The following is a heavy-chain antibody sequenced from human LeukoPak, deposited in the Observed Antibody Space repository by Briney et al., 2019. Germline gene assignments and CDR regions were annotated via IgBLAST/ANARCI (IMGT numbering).Heavy chain of an antibody. V-gene: IGHV4-34*01. J-gene: IGHJ4*02. D-gene: IGHD3-22*01. Sequence: PSETLSLTCAVYGGSFSGYYWSWIRQPPGKGLEWIGEFNHSGSTNYNPSLKSRVPISVDTSKNQFSLKLSSVTAADTAVYYCAASLGGYYDSSAYYPFDYWGQGILVTVSS. CDR2: FNHSGST. CDR1: GGSFSGYY. CDR3: AASLGGYYDSSAYYPFDY.